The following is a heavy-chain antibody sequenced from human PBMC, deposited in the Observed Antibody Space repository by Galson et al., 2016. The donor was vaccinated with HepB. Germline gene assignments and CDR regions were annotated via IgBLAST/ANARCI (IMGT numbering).Heavy chain of an antibody. Sequence: SLRLSCAASGFTFSSYAMNWVRQASGKGLEWVGRIRSKANSYATAYAASVKGRFTISRDDSKNTAYLQMNSLKTEDTAVYYCTRPGYSSGGGFDYWGQGTLVTVSS. CDR2: IRSKANSYAT. J-gene: IGHJ4*02. CDR1: GFTFSSYA. V-gene: IGHV3-73*01. D-gene: IGHD6-19*01. CDR3: TRPGYSSGGGFDY.